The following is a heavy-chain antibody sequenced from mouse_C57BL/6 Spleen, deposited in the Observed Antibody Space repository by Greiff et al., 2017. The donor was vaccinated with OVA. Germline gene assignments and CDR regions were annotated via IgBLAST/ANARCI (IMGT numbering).Heavy chain of an antibody. CDR3: ARQLKN. J-gene: IGHJ2*01. D-gene: IGHD3-2*02. Sequence: QVQLQQSGPELVKPGASVKISCKASGYAFSSSWMNWVKQRPGKGLEWIGRINPVDGDTNYNGKFKGKATLTADKSSSTAYMQLSSLTSEDSAVYFCARQLKNWGQGTTLTVSS. CDR2: INPVDGDT. CDR1: GYAFSSSW. V-gene: IGHV1-82*01.